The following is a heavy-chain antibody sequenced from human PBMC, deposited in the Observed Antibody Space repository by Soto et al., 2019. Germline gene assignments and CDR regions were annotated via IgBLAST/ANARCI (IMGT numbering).Heavy chain of an antibody. D-gene: IGHD1-26*01. V-gene: IGHV3-30-3*01. Sequence: GGSLRLSCAASGFTFSSYAMHWVRQAPGKGLEWVAVISYDGSNKYYADSVKGRFTISRDNSKNTLYLQMNSLRAEDTAVYYCAREIEWELRDYYYGMDVWGQGTTVTVSS. CDR1: GFTFSSYA. J-gene: IGHJ6*02. CDR3: AREIEWELRDYYYGMDV. CDR2: ISYDGSNK.